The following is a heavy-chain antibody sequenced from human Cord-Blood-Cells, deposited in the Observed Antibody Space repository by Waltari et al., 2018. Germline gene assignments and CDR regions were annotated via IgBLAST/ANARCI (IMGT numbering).Heavy chain of an antibody. J-gene: IGHJ4*02. CDR3: ARGYCSGGSCYYFDY. CDR2: IYSGGST. V-gene: IGHV3-53*01. Sequence: EVQLVESGGGLIQPGGSLRLSCAASGFTVSSNYMSWVRQAPGKGLEWVSVIYSGGSTYYADSVKGRFTISRDNSKNTLYLQMNSLRAEDTAVYYCARGYCSGGSCYYFDYWGQGTLVTVSS. CDR1: GFTVSSNY. D-gene: IGHD2-15*01.